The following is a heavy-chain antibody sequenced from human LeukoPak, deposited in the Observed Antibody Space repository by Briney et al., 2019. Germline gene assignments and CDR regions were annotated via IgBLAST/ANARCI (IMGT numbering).Heavy chain of an antibody. CDR1: GYTLTELS. J-gene: IGHJ5*02. Sequence: ASVKVSCKVSGYTLTELSMHWVRQAPGKGLEWMGGFVPEDGETIYAQKFQGRVTMTEDTSTDTAYMELSSLRSEDTAVYYCATSSPWGRWELEANWFDPWGQGTLVTVSS. D-gene: IGHD1-26*01. V-gene: IGHV1-24*01. CDR3: ATSSPWGRWELEANWFDP. CDR2: FVPEDGET.